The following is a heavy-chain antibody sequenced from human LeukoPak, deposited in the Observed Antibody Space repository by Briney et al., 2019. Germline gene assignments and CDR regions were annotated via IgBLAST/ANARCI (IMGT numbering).Heavy chain of an antibody. Sequence: GGSLRLSCAASGFTFSRHGMHWVRQAPGKGLEWMAVIWYDGSNKCYADSVKGRFTISRDNSKNTLYLQMNSLRVEDTAVYYCGRDLSRLIIDYWGQGTLVTVSS. CDR2: IWYDGSNK. CDR1: GFTFSRHG. J-gene: IGHJ4*02. D-gene: IGHD6-25*01. CDR3: GRDLSRLIIDY. V-gene: IGHV3-33*01.